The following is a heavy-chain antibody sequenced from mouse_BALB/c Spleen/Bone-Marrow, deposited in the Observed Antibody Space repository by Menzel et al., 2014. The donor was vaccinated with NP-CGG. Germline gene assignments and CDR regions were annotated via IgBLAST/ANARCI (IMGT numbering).Heavy chain of an antibody. CDR2: IDTENGNL. V-gene: IGHV14-3*02. CDR3: TRRGFDF. CDR1: GFHIKDTS. Sequence: VQLQQSGAELVKPGASVKLSCTASGFHIKDTSIPWVKRRPEQGLEWIGRIDTENGNLKYDPRFPVTATITADTSSTTADPQLSSLTSEDTAVDYWTRRGFDFWGQGTTRTVSS. J-gene: IGHJ2*01.